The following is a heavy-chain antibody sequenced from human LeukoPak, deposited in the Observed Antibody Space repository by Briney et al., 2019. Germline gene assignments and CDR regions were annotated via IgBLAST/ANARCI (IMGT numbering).Heavy chain of an antibody. V-gene: IGHV4-39*07. Sequence: SETLSLTCTVSGGSISSSSYYWGWIRQPPGKGLEWIGSIYYSGSTNYNPSLKSRVTISVDTSKNQFSLKVNSVTAADTALYYCARDGRYFDYWGQGTLVTVSS. J-gene: IGHJ4*02. CDR1: GGSISSSSYY. CDR2: IYYSGST. CDR3: ARDGRYFDY.